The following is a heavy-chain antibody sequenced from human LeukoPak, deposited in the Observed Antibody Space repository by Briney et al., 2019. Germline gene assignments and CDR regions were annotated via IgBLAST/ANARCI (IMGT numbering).Heavy chain of an antibody. CDR3: AAHSGYDLDFYY. CDR2: INHSGST. Sequence: SETLSLTCTVSGGSISSYYWSWIRQPPGKGLEWIGEINHSGSTNYNPSLKSRVTISVDTSKNQFSLKLSSVTAADTAVYYCAAHSGYDLDFYYWGQGTLVTVSS. V-gene: IGHV4-34*01. J-gene: IGHJ4*02. CDR1: GGSISSYY. D-gene: IGHD5-12*01.